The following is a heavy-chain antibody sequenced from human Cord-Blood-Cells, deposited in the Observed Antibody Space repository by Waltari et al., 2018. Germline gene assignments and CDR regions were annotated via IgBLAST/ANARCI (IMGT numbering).Heavy chain of an antibody. V-gene: IGHV1-3*01. J-gene: IGHJ3*02. Sequence: QVQLVQSGAEVKKPGASVKVSCKASGYTFTSYAMHLVRQAPGQRLEWMGWINAGNGNTKYSQKFQGRVTITRDTSASTAYMELSSLRSEDTAVYYCASILAYCGGDCYSAFDIWGQGTMVTVSS. CDR1: GYTFTSYA. CDR2: INAGNGNT. CDR3: ASILAYCGGDCYSAFDI. D-gene: IGHD2-21*01.